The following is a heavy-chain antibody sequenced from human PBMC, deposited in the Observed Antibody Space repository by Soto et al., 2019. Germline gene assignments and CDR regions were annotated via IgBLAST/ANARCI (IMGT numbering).Heavy chain of an antibody. CDR3: ARSYYDFWSGYFTYDVTPPMDV. J-gene: IGHJ6*02. CDR2: IYYSGST. D-gene: IGHD3-3*01. Sequence: SETLSLTCTVSGGSISSSSYYWGWIRQPPGKGLEWIGSIYYSGSTYYNPSLKSRVTISVDTSKNQFSLKLSSVTAADTAVYYCARSYYDFWSGYFTYDVTPPMDVWGQGTTVT. V-gene: IGHV4-39*01. CDR1: GGSISSSSYY.